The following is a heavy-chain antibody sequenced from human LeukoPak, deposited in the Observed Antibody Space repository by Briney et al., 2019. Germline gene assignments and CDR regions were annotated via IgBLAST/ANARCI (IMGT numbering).Heavy chain of an antibody. J-gene: IGHJ4*02. Sequence: SVKVSCKASGYTFTSYGISWVRQAPGQGLEWIGWIVVGSGNTNYTQKFQERVTITRDMSTNTAYMELSSLRSEDTAVYYCAADLRGYCDGDCLDYWGQGTLVTVSS. V-gene: IGHV1-58*02. D-gene: IGHD2-21*02. CDR2: IVVGSGNT. CDR1: GYTFTSYG. CDR3: AADLRGYCDGDCLDY.